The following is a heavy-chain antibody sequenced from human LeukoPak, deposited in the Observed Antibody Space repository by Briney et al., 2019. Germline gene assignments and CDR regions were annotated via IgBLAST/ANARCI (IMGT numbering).Heavy chain of an antibody. J-gene: IGHJ4*02. Sequence: GASVKVSCKASGHTFTSYGISWVRQAPGQGLEWVGWINPNSGGTDYAQNFQGRVTMTRDTSISTAYMELSRLRSDDTAMYFCARGDWRTLWAPLDYWGQGTLVTVSS. D-gene: IGHD2-21*02. CDR3: ARGDWRTLWAPLDY. V-gene: IGHV1-2*02. CDR1: GHTFTSYG. CDR2: INPNSGGT.